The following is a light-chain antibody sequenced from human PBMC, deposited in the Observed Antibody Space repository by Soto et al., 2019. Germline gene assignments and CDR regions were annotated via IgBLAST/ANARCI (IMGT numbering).Light chain of an antibody. CDR1: QTISSW. J-gene: IGKJ1*01. V-gene: IGKV1-5*03. CDR3: QYFISYSAA. CDR2: KAS. Sequence: DISINQNPSTQARSVGLRVTITCLASQTISSWLAWYQQKPGKAPKLLIYKASTLKSGVPSMFSGSAYGTEFPPSHCSLQPDAFATYCGQYFISYSAAFVQGTKVDIK.